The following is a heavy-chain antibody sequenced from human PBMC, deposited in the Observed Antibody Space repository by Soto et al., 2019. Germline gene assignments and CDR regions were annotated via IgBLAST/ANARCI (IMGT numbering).Heavy chain of an antibody. CDR2: IYYSGST. V-gene: IGHV4-39*01. CDR1: GGSISSSSYY. J-gene: IGHJ4*02. D-gene: IGHD5-12*01. Sequence: QLQLQESGPGLVKPSETLSLTCTVSGGSISSSSYYWGWIRQPPGKGLEWIGSIYYSGSTYYNPSLKSRVTISVDTSKNQFSLKLSSVTAADTAVYYCARQGYGGYDWDYWGQGTLVTVSS. CDR3: ARQGYGGYDWDY.